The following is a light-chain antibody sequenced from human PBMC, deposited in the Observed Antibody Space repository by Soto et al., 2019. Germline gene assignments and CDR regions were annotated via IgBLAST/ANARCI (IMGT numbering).Light chain of an antibody. CDR3: QHFGNSLCT. CDR2: GAS. Sequence: EIVLTQSPGTLSLSPGDRATLSCRASQSVASRNLAWYQQKSGQAPRLLIYGASSRAIHTPDRFSGSGSGTDFTLTISGREPEDFAVYYCQHFGNSLCTFGQGTKVEI. J-gene: IGKJ1*01. CDR1: QSVASRN. V-gene: IGKV3-20*01.